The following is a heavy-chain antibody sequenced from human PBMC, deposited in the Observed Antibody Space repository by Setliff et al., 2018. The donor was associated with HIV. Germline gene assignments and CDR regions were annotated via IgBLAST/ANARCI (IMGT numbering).Heavy chain of an antibody. CDR3: ARCSYVWGSYRTQP. J-gene: IGHJ5*02. D-gene: IGHD3-16*02. V-gene: IGHV1-8*02. Sequence: ASVKVSCKASGYTFTNYDINWVRQATGQGLEWMGWMNPNSGNTGYAQKFQGRVTMTRNTSISTAYMELSSLRSEDTAVYYCARCSYVWGSYRTQPWGQGTLVTVSS. CDR1: GYTFTNYD. CDR2: MNPNSGNT.